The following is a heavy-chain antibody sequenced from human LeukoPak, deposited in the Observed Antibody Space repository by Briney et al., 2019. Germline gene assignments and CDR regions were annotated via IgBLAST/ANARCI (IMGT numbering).Heavy chain of an antibody. V-gene: IGHV3-23*01. D-gene: IGHD3-9*01. CDR3: VKWGDYDVLTGYYDPDY. CDR2: ITGSGGGT. CDR1: GFTVSSNY. Sequence: GGSLRLSCAASGFTVSSNYMSWVRQAPGKGLEWVSAITGSGGGTYYADSVKGRFTISRENSKNTLYLQVNSLRAEDTAVYYCVKWGDYDVLTGYYDPDYWGQGSLVTVSS. J-gene: IGHJ4*02.